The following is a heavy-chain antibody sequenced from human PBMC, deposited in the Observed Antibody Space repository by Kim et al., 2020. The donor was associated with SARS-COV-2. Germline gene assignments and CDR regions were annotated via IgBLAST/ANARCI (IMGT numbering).Heavy chain of an antibody. CDR1: GGSFSGYY. D-gene: IGHD4-17*01. CDR2: INHSGST. V-gene: IGHV4-34*01. CDR3: ARVGYGDYDSEKAKKNDAFDI. Sequence: SETLSLTCAVYGGSFSGYYWSWIRQPPGKGLEWIGEINHSGSTNYNPSLKSRVTISVDTSKNQFSLKLSSVTAADTAVYYCARVGYGDYDSEKAKKNDAFDIWGQGTMVTVSS. J-gene: IGHJ3*02.